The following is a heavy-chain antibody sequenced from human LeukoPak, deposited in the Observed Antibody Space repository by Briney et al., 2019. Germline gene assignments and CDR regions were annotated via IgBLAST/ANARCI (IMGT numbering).Heavy chain of an antibody. Sequence: GGSLRLSCTASGFTFSDYSMHWVRQAPGKSLEWVSLISSGGTTYYAASVKGRFTISRDNGKNSLYLQMDTLRSEDTAFYYCAKDLSYKRSGSVIDSWGQGTLVT. V-gene: IGHV3-43*01. J-gene: IGHJ4*02. D-gene: IGHD3-22*01. CDR3: AKDLSYKRSGSVIDS. CDR1: GFTFSDYS. CDR2: ISSGGTT.